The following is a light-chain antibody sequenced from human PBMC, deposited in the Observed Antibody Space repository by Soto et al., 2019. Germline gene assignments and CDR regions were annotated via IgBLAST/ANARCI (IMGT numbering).Light chain of an antibody. CDR3: SSYTSSSSYV. CDR2: EVS. CDR1: SSDVGGYNY. Sequence: QSVLTQPDSVSGSPGQSITISCTGTSSDVGGYNYVSWYQQHPGKAPKLMIYEVSNRPSGVSNRFSGSKSGNTASLTISGLQAEHEAYYYCSSYTSSSSYVFGTGTKVTVL. J-gene: IGLJ1*01. V-gene: IGLV2-14*01.